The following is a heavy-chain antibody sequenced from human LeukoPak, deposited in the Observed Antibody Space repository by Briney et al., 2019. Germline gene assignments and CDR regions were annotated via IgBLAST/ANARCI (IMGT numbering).Heavy chain of an antibody. CDR1: GGSISSSSYY. CDR2: IYYSGST. CDR3: AGEGIAVAGTLDY. J-gene: IGHJ4*02. V-gene: IGHV4-39*01. Sequence: SETLSLTCTVSGGSISSSSYYWGWIRQPPGKGLEWIGSIYYSGSTYYNPSLKSRVTISVDTSKNQFSLKLSSVTAADTAVYYCAGEGIAVAGTLDYWGQGTLVTVSS. D-gene: IGHD6-19*01.